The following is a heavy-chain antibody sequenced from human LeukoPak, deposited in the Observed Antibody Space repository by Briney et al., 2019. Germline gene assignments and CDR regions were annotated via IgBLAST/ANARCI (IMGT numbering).Heavy chain of an antibody. CDR1: GFTFSSYS. V-gene: IGHV3-21*04. CDR2: ISSSSSYI. CDR3: AASLPNIVVVPATKGPFGY. D-gene: IGHD2-2*01. Sequence: GGSLRLSCAASGFTFSSYSMNWVRQAPGKGLEWVSSISSSSSYIYYADSVKGRFTISRDNSKNTLYLQMNSLRAEDTAVYYCAASLPNIVVVPATKGPFGYWGQGALVTVSP. J-gene: IGHJ4*02.